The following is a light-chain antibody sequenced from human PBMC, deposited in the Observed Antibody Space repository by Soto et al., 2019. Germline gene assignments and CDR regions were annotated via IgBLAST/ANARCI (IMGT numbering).Light chain of an antibody. CDR2: ATS. Sequence: IVMTQSPATLSVSPGEPATLSCRAGQSVGTNLAWYQQKPGQPPRLLIYATSTRVTGVPVRFSGSGSGTDFTLTIIRLEPEDFAVYYCQQRSNWPRTFGQGTKV. CDR3: QQRSNWPRT. J-gene: IGKJ1*01. V-gene: IGKV3D-15*01. CDR1: QSVGTN.